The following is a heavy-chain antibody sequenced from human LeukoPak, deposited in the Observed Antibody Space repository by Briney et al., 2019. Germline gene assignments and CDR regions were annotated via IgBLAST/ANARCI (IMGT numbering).Heavy chain of an antibody. CDR1: GFTFSSYS. Sequence: GGSLRLSCAAPGFTFSSYSMNWVRQAPGKGLEWVSSISSSSSYIYYADSVKGRFTISRDNAKNSLYLQMNSLRAEDTAVYYCARDRPHRIAAAGTAHDYWGQGTLVTVSS. J-gene: IGHJ4*02. D-gene: IGHD6-13*01. V-gene: IGHV3-21*01. CDR2: ISSSSSYI. CDR3: ARDRPHRIAAAGTAHDY.